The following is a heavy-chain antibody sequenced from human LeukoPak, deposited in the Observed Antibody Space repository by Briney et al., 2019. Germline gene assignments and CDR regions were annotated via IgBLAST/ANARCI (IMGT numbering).Heavy chain of an antibody. J-gene: IGHJ4*02. Sequence: SETLSLTCTVSGGSISSYYWSWIRQPPGKGLEWIGYIYYSGSTNYNPSLKSRVTISVDTSKNQFSLKLSSVTAADTAVYYCARGLPVYYDSSGYYEGNDYWGQGTLVTVSS. CDR3: ARGLPVYYDSSGYYEGNDY. V-gene: IGHV4-59*12. CDR2: IYYSGST. D-gene: IGHD3-22*01. CDR1: GGSISSYY.